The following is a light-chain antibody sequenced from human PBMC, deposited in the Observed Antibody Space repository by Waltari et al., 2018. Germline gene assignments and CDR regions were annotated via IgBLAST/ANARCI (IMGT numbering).Light chain of an antibody. J-gene: IGLJ2*01. CDR1: TSHIGAPYA. CDR3: QSYDRRLEVI. CDR2: ANV. V-gene: IGLV1-40*01. Sequence: QSVLTQPPSVSGAPGQRVTISCSGSTSHIGAPYAAHGYQQHPGTAPKLLIFANVHRPSGVPDRFSGSKSGTSASLAITGLQAEDEADYYCQSYDRRLEVIFGGGTKLAVL.